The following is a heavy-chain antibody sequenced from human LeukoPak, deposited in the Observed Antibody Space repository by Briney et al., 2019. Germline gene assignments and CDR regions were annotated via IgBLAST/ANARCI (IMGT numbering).Heavy chain of an antibody. D-gene: IGHD3-10*01. CDR2: INHSGST. J-gene: IGHJ4*02. Sequence: SETLSLTCTVSGYSISSGYYWSWIRQPPGKGLEWIGEINHSGSTNYNPSLKSRVTISVDTSKNQFSLKLSSVTAADTAVYYCARHLLLWFGVQPGYFDYWGQGTLVTVSS. CDR1: GYSISSGYY. V-gene: IGHV4-38-2*02. CDR3: ARHLLLWFGVQPGYFDY.